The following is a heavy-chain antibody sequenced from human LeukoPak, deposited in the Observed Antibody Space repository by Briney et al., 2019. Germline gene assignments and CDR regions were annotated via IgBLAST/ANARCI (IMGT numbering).Heavy chain of an antibody. CDR1: GFTFSTYA. Sequence: PGGSLRLSCAASGFTFSTYAMSWVRQAPGKGLEWVSSISDSGGSTYYADSVKGRFTISRDNSKNTLYLQMNSLRAEDTAVYYCARVEMGGSYHSPSYYFDYWGQGTLVTVSS. J-gene: IGHJ4*02. V-gene: IGHV3-23*01. D-gene: IGHD1-26*01. CDR3: ARVEMGGSYHSPSYYFDY. CDR2: ISDSGGST.